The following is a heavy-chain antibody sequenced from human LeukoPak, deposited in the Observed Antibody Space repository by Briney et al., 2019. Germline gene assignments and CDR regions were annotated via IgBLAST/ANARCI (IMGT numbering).Heavy chain of an antibody. J-gene: IGHJ4*02. D-gene: IGHD3-22*01. CDR3: AREIKAPDHPEYYYDSSGFDY. Sequence: SVKVSCKASGGTFSSYAISWVRQAPGQGLEWMGGIIPIFGTANYAQKFQGRVTITADESTSTAYMELSSLRSEDTAVYYCAREIKAPDHPEYYYDSSGFDYWGQGTLVTVSS. CDR2: IIPIFGTA. V-gene: IGHV1-69*13. CDR1: GGTFSSYA.